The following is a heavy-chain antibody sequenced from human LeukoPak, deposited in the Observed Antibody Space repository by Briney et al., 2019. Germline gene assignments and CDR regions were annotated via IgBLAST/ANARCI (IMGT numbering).Heavy chain of an antibody. Sequence: GGSLRLSCAASGFTFSDYYMSWIRQAPGKGLESVSYISSSGSTIYYADSVKGRFTISRDNAKNSLYLQMNSLRAEDTAVYYCARDYYGSGSYYNPSGSYYYYMDVWGKGTTVTVSS. CDR2: ISSSGSTI. J-gene: IGHJ6*03. CDR3: ARDYYGSGSYYNPSGSYYYYMDV. V-gene: IGHV3-11*01. CDR1: GFTFSDYY. D-gene: IGHD3-10*01.